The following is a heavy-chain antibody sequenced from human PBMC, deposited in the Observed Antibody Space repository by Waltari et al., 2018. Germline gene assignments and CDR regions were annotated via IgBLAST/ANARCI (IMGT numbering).Heavy chain of an antibody. D-gene: IGHD2-15*01. CDR1: GDSMSSSDW. CDR3: ARDRGRGIYLDS. J-gene: IGHJ4*02. CDR2: IQRSGRT. V-gene: IGHV4-4*02. Sequence: QMQLQESGPGLVKPSGTLSLTCTVSGDSMSSSDWWSWFRQPPEKGLEWIGQIQRSGRTHYNPSFESRVTISIDTSKNQFSLKVTSTTAADTAVYYCARDRGRGIYLDSWGRGTLVTVSP.